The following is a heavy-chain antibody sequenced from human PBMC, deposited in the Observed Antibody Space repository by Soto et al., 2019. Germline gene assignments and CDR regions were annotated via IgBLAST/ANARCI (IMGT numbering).Heavy chain of an antibody. D-gene: IGHD3-10*01. CDR3: ARAYGRTFDY. V-gene: IGHV4-34*01. CDR1: GGSFSGYY. CDR2: INHSGST. Sequence: QVQLQQWGAGLLKPSETLSLTCAVYGGSFSGYYWSWIRQPPGKGLEWIGEINHSGSTNYNPSLKRRVAISVAPSKNQFSIKLSSVSAADTAVYYCARAYGRTFDYWGQGTLVTFSS. J-gene: IGHJ4*02.